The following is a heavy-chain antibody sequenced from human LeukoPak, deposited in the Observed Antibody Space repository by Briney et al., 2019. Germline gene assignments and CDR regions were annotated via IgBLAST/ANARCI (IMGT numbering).Heavy chain of an antibody. J-gene: IGHJ3*02. V-gene: IGHV1-24*01. CDR3: ATHTIVGVVTCAFHI. D-gene: IGHD3-3*01. CDR1: GYTGIELS. Sequence: ASVKVSCKLSGYTGIELSLHWVRQAPGKGLEWMGGFVPEDAETIYAQKFQGRVTMTEDTSTDTAYMELSSLTSEDTAVYYCATHTIVGVVTCAFHIWGRGTLVTVSS. CDR2: FVPEDAET.